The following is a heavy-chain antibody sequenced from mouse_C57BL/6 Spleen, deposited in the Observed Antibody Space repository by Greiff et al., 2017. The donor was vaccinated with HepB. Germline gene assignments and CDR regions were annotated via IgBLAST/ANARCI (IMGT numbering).Heavy chain of an antibody. Sequence: VQLQQSGPELVKPGASVKIPCKASGYTFTDYNMDWVKQSHGKSLEWIGDINPNNGGTIYNQKFKGKATLTVDKSSSTAYMELRSRTSEDTAVYYCSRITTVVAQWYFDVWGTGTTVTVSS. CDR1: GYTFTDYN. V-gene: IGHV1-18*01. D-gene: IGHD1-1*01. J-gene: IGHJ1*03. CDR2: INPNNGGT. CDR3: SRITTVVAQWYFDV.